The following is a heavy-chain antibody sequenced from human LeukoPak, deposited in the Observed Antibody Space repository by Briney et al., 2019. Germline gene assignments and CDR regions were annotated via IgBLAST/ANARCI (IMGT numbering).Heavy chain of an antibody. V-gene: IGHV3-9*01. CDR2: ISWNSGSI. D-gene: IGHD3-9*01. CDR1: GFSFDDYA. CDR3: AKGYDILTGYIPHYFDY. Sequence: AGGSLRLSCAASGFSFDDYAMHWVRQAPGKGLEWVSGISWNSGSIGYADSVKGRFTISRDNAKNSLYLQMDSLRAEDTALYYCAKGYDILTGYIPHYFDYWGQGTLVTVSS. J-gene: IGHJ4*02.